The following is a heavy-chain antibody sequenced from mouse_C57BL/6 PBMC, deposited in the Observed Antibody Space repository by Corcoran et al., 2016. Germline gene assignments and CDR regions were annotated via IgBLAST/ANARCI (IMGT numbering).Heavy chain of an antibody. CDR3: ARQNIYYGNYDY. CDR1: GYTFTDYY. CDR2: INPNNGGT. D-gene: IGHD2-1*01. Sequence: EVQLQQYGPELVKPGASVKISCKASGYTFTDYYMNWVKQSNGKSLEWIGDINPNNGGTSYNQKFKGKATLTVDKSSSTAYMELRSLTSEDSAVYYCARQNIYYGNYDYWGQGTTLTVSS. J-gene: IGHJ2*01. V-gene: IGHV1-26*01.